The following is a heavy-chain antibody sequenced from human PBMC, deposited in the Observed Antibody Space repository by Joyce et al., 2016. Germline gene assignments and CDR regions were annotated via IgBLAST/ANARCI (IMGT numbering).Heavy chain of an antibody. Sequence: QVQLVESGGGVVQPGRSLRLSCAASGLTFSNHGMHWVRQAPGKGLEWLAVIWYDGSNKFYADSVKGRFTISRDTSKNILYLQMNNLRAEDTAVYYCAREVLGGSGSYIDDWGQGTLVTVSS. CDR2: IWYDGSNK. V-gene: IGHV3-33*01. CDR3: AREVLGGSGSYIDD. D-gene: IGHD3-10*01. CDR1: GLTFSNHG. J-gene: IGHJ4*02.